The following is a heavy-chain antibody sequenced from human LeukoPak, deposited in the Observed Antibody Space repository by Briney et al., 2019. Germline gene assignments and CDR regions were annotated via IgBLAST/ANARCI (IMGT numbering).Heavy chain of an antibody. CDR3: ARVEIVVVPAAMGYYFDY. D-gene: IGHD2-2*01. CDR1: GFTFSDYY. J-gene: IGHJ4*02. V-gene: IGHV3-11*06. Sequence: GGSLRLSCAASGFTFSDYYMSWIRQAPGEGLEWVSYISSSSSYTNYADSVKGRFTISRDNAKNSLYLQMNSLRAEDTAVYYCARVEIVVVPAAMGYYFDYWGQGTLVTVSS. CDR2: ISSSSSYT.